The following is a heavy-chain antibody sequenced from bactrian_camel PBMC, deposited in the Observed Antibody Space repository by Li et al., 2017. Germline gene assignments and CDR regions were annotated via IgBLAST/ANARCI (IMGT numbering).Heavy chain of an antibody. CDR3: AAEDPRGTVGTITFAKADFGY. J-gene: IGHJ6*01. Sequence: VQLVESGGGSVNAGGSLTLSYAASGSGYISGTACMGWFRQVPGKEREGVAAIAPATGTTFYSDSVKGRFTISQDNAENTMYLQMSSLKPEDSAIYYCAAEDPRGTVGTITFAKADFGYWGQGTQVTVS. CDR2: IAPATGTT. V-gene: IGHV3-3*01. CDR1: GSGYISGTAC. D-gene: IGHD4*01.